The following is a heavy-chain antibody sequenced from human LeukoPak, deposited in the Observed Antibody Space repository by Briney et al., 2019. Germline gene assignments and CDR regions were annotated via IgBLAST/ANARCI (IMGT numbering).Heavy chain of an antibody. CDR1: GGTFSSYA. V-gene: IGHV1-69*01. CDR3: ARMASDHLISVPDY. Sequence: SVKVSCKASGGTFSSYAISWVRQAPGQGLEWMGGIIPIFGTANYAQRFQGRVTITADESTSTAYMELSSLRSEDTAVYYCARMASDHLISVPDYWSQGTLVTVSS. J-gene: IGHJ4*02. CDR2: IIPIFGTA. D-gene: IGHD3/OR15-3a*01.